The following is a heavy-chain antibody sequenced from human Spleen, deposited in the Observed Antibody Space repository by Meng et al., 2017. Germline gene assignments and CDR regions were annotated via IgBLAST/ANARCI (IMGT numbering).Heavy chain of an antibody. J-gene: IGHJ4*02. CDR1: GYTFTLYV. D-gene: IGHD2-2*01. CDR2: IGPYNGHT. CDR3: ARSKYCSSANCYGPGTDY. V-gene: IGHV1-18*01. Sequence: QAQLVQSGGEVKKPGASVKVSCKASGYTFTLYVISWVRQAPGQGPEWMGWIGPYNGHTDYAPQVQDRLTITTDTSTSTVFMELRGLRSDDTAVYYCARSKYCSSANCYGPGTDYWGQGTLVTVSS.